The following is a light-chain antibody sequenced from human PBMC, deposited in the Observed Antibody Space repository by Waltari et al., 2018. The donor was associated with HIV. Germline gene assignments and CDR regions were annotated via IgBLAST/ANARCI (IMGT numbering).Light chain of an antibody. CDR2: WAS. CDR1: RSLFYRTNNKNY. J-gene: IGKJ4*01. CDR3: QQDGKSPPLT. V-gene: IGKV4-1*01. Sequence: DIVMTQSPRFLSVSLGETALINCTSSRSLFYRTNNKNYLAWYQLKLGQALKLLIYWASIREVGVPWRFSGSESEADFTVTSSNGQAEDVAVYYCQQDGKSPPLTFGGGTKVEIK.